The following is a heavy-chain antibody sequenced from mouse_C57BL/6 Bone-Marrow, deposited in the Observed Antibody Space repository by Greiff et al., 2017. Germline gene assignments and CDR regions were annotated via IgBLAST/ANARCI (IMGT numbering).Heavy chain of an antibody. J-gene: IGHJ1*03. V-gene: IGHV1-18*01. CDR3: ARSTVVEGGYFDV. CDR2: INPNNGGT. CDR1: GYTFTDYT. Sequence: VQLQQSGPELVKPGASVKIPCKASGYTFTDYTMDWVKQSHGKSLEWIGDINPNNGGTIYNQKFKGKATLTVDKSSSTAYMELRSLTSEDTAVYYCARSTVVEGGYFDVWGTGTTVTVSS. D-gene: IGHD1-1*01.